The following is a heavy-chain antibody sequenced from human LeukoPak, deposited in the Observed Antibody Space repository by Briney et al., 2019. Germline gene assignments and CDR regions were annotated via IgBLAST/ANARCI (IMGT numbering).Heavy chain of an antibody. CDR2: ISNDGSNK. V-gene: IGHV3-30*04. Sequence: GRSLRLSCAASGFTFSSYAMHWVRQAPGKGLEWVAVISNDGSNKYYADSVKGRFTISRDNSKNTLYLQMNRLRAEDTAVYYCARDPTGGFDYWGQGTLVTVSS. D-gene: IGHD1-26*01. CDR3: ARDPTGGFDY. J-gene: IGHJ4*02. CDR1: GFTFSSYA.